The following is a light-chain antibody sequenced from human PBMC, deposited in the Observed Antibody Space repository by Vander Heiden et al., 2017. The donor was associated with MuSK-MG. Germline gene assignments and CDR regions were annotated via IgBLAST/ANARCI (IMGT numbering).Light chain of an antibody. CDR3: QQRTNWHPALT. CDR2: DAS. V-gene: IGKV3-11*01. Sequence: EIVLTQSPATLSLSPGERATLSCRASQSVSRYLAWYQQKPGQAHRLLIYDASNRATVIQARFRGSGYGTDFTLTISSLEPEDFAVYYCQQRTNWHPALTFGGGTKVEIK. CDR1: QSVSRY. J-gene: IGKJ4*01.